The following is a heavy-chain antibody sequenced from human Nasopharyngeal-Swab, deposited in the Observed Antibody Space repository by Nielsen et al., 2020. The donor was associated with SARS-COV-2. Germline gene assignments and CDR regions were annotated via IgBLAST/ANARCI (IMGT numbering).Heavy chain of an antibody. CDR2: ISSSSSTI. Sequence: GGSLRLSCAASGFTFSSYSMNWVRQAPGKGLEWVSYISSSSSTIYYADSVKGRFTISRDNAKNSLYLQMNSLRAEDTAVYYCVRATRPRYCSSTSCFNWFDPWGQGTLVTVSS. J-gene: IGHJ5*02. CDR3: VRATRPRYCSSTSCFNWFDP. D-gene: IGHD2-2*01. V-gene: IGHV3-48*01. CDR1: GFTFSSYS.